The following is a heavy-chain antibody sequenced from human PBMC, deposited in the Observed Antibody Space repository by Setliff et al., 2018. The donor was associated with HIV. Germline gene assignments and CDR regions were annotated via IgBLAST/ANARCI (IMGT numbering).Heavy chain of an antibody. Sequence: PGGSLRLSCAASGFTFSNYVMSWVRQTPGKGLEWVSVIYSGGSTYYADSVKGRFTISRDNSKNTLYLQMNSLRAEDTAVYYCARDETSFGEPVNAFDIWGQGTKVTVSS. CDR2: IYSGGST. J-gene: IGHJ3*02. CDR1: GFTFSNYV. V-gene: IGHV3-53*01. D-gene: IGHD3-10*01. CDR3: ARDETSFGEPVNAFDI.